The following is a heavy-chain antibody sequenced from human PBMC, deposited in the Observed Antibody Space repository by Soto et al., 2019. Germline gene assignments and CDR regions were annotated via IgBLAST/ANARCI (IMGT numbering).Heavy chain of an antibody. D-gene: IGHD2-21*02. CDR1: GYTFSRYA. J-gene: IGHJ5*01. CDR2: INAGNGNT. CDR3: ARDQHCRNLFDS. Sequence: ASVKVSCKASGYTFSRYAIHWVRQAPGQRLEWMGWINAGNGNTKYSQKFEGRVTLTTDTSANTVYMELSSLRFEDTALYYCARDQHCRNLFDSLGRGTLVTVCS. V-gene: IGHV1-3*01.